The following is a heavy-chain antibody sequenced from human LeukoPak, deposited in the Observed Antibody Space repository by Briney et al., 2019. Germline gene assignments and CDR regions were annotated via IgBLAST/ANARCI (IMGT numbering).Heavy chain of an antibody. CDR3: AKEGSGSSSDN. CDR2: VYPRDSDT. Sequence: GESLKISFKASGXSFTSYWIGWVRQMPGKGMEWMGIVYPRDSDTRYSPSFQGQVTISADKSISTAYLQWSSLKASDTAMYFCAKEGSGSSSDNWGRGTLVTVSS. V-gene: IGHV5-51*01. D-gene: IGHD6-25*01. J-gene: IGHJ1*01. CDR1: GXSFTSYW.